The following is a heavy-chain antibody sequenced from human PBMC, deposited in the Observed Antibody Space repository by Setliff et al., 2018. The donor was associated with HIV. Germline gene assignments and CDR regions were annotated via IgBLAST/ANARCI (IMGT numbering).Heavy chain of an antibody. CDR1: GYSSTKYW. J-gene: IGHJ4*02. D-gene: IGHD1-26*01. CDR2: IYPGGSDI. Sequence: PGESLKISCKVSGYSSTKYWIGWVRQMPGKGLEWMGLIYPGGSDIRYSPSFQGQVTVSADKSISTAYLQWSSLKASDTAMYYCARQASYKFDYWGQGTLVTVSS. V-gene: IGHV5-51*01. CDR3: ARQASYKFDY.